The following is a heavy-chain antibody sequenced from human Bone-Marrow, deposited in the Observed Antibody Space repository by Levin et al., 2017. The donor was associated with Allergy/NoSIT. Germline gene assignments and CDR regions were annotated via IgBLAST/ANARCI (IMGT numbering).Heavy chain of an antibody. CDR3: ARDVRCRVVATILGY. CDR2: IKQDGSEK. CDR1: GFTFSSYW. J-gene: IGHJ4*02. Sequence: GGSLRLSYAASGFTFSSYWMSWVRQAPGKGLEWVANIKQDGSEKYYVDSVKGRFTISRDNAKNSLYLQMNSLRAEDTAVYYCARDVRCRVVATILGYWGQGTLVTVSS. V-gene: IGHV3-7*01. D-gene: IGHD5-12*01.